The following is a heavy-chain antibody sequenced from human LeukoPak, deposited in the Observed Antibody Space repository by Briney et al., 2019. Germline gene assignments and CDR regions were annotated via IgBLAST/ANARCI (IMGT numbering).Heavy chain of an antibody. Sequence: GASVNVSCKVSVYTLTELSMYWVRQAPGKGLEWVGGFDPEDGETIYAQKFQGRVTITADESTSTAYMELSSLRSEDTAVYYCARVETGYCSSTICRRPHNKYYYYGMDVWGQGTTVTVSS. CDR3: ARVETGYCSSTICRRPHNKYYYYGMDV. CDR2: FDPEDGET. D-gene: IGHD2-2*01. J-gene: IGHJ6*02. V-gene: IGHV1-24*01. CDR1: VYTLTELS.